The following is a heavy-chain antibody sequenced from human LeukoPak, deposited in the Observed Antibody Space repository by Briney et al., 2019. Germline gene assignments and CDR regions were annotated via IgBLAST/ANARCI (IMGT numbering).Heavy chain of an antibody. Sequence: ASVKVSCKASGYTFTSYGISWVRQAPGQGLEWMGWISAYNGNTNYAQKLQGRVTMTTDTSTSTAYMELRSLRSDDTTVYYCARDSDQYYYDSSGYYALGAFDIWGQGTMVTVSS. V-gene: IGHV1-18*01. CDR1: GYTFTSYG. CDR3: ARDSDQYYYDSSGYYALGAFDI. J-gene: IGHJ3*02. CDR2: ISAYNGNT. D-gene: IGHD3-22*01.